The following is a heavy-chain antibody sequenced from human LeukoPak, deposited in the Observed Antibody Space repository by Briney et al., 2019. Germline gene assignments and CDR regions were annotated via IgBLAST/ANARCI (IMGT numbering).Heavy chain of an antibody. CDR2: ISRSSSYI. CDR1: GFTFSSYS. Sequence: GGSLRLSCAASGFTFSSYSMNWVRQAPGKGLEWVSSISRSSSYIYYADSVKGRFTISRDNAKNSLYLQMNSLRAEDTAVYYCARTYYYDSSGYWGAFDIWGQGTMVPVSS. CDR3: ARTYYYDSSGYWGAFDI. J-gene: IGHJ3*02. V-gene: IGHV3-21*01. D-gene: IGHD3-22*01.